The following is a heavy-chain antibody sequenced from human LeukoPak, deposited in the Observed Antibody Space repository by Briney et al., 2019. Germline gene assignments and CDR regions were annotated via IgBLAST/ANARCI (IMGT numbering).Heavy chain of an antibody. CDR1: GFTFSSSW. D-gene: IGHD6-13*01. Sequence: GGSLRLSCAASGFTFSSSWMHWVRQAPGKGLVWVSRINNDGSTTTYADSVKGRFTMSRDNAKNTLYLQMNSLRAEDTAVYYCAREGEAAAPWGQGTLVTVSS. V-gene: IGHV3-74*01. CDR3: AREGEAAAP. J-gene: IGHJ5*02. CDR2: INNDGSTT.